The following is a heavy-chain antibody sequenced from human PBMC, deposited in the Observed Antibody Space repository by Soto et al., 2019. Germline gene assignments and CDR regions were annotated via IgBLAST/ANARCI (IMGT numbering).Heavy chain of an antibody. CDR3: ANLDFNFRSIDVFDM. V-gene: IGHV5-10-1*01. CDR2: IDSSDSFI. J-gene: IGHJ3*02. Sequence: GGSLKISFQCSGYTFIYYMMIGVRQMPGKGMEWLGTIDSSDSFITYNPSFQGHVTISADKSISTALLRWTSLKSSDRAMYSCANLDFNFRSIDVFDMWGPGTTVTV. D-gene: IGHD1-1*01. CDR1: GYTFIYYM.